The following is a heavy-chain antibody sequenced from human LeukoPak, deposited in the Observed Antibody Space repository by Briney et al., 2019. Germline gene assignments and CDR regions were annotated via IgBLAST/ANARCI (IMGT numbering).Heavy chain of an antibody. V-gene: IGHV3-23*01. CDR2: IGGSGGST. J-gene: IGHJ4*02. D-gene: IGHD2-15*01. CDR1: GFTFSNYA. CDR3: ARDVDHSGLS. Sequence: GGSLRLSCAASGFTFSNYAMAWVRQAPGKGLEWVSGIGGSGGSTYYADSVKGRFTISRDNSKNTLYLEMNTLRAADTGVYYCARDVDHSGLSWGQGTLVTVSS.